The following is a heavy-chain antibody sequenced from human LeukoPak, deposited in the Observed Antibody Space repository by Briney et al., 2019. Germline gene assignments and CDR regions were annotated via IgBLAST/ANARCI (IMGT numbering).Heavy chain of an antibody. D-gene: IGHD3-22*01. CDR3: ARSPYYDAAKGLCFDY. CDR2: ISSSGSTI. J-gene: IGHJ4*02. Sequence: PGGSLRLSCAASGFTFSSYEMNWVRQAPGKGLEWVSYISSSGSTIYYADSVKGRFTISRDNAKNSLYLQMNSLRAEDTAVYYCARSPYYDAAKGLCFDYWGQGTLVTVSS. V-gene: IGHV3-48*03. CDR1: GFTFSSYE.